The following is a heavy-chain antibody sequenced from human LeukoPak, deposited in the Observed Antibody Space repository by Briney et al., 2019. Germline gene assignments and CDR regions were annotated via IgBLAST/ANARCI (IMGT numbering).Heavy chain of an antibody. CDR1: GFTFSDYY. CDR2: ISSSSSYT. Sequence: GGSLRLSCAASGFTFSDYYMSWIRQAPGKGLEWVSYISSSSSYTNYADSVKGRFTISRGNAKNSLYLQMNSLRAEDTAVHYCAREQLWFGEPGYYGMDVWGQGTTVTVSS. V-gene: IGHV3-11*05. J-gene: IGHJ6*02. CDR3: AREQLWFGEPGYYGMDV. D-gene: IGHD3-10*01.